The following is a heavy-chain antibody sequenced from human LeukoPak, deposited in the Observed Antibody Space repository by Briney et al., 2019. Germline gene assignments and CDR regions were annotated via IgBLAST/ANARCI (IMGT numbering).Heavy chain of an antibody. D-gene: IGHD2-8*01. V-gene: IGHV3-21*06. CDR2: INSADNVE. CDR3: ARDTVNGPFVISLDL. Sequence: GGSLRLSCAASGFTFSSYSMNWVRQAPGKGPEWVAHINSADNVEYYTDSVRGRFTMSRDNAKDLLYLQMNSLRAEDTAVYYCARDTVNGPFVISLDLWGEGVLVTVSS. CDR1: GFTFSSYS. J-gene: IGHJ5*02.